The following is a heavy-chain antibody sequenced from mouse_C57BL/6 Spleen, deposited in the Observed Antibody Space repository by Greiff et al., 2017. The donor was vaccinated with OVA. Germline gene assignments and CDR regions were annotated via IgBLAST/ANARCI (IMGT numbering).Heavy chain of an antibody. J-gene: IGHJ3*01. V-gene: IGHV1-80*01. Sequence: VQLQESGAELVKPGASVKISCKASGYAFSSYWMNWVKQRPGKGLEWIGQIYPGDGDTNYNGKFKGKATLTADKSSSTAYMQLSSLTSEDSAVYFCAREGSGAWFAYWGQGTLVTVSA. CDR1: GYAFSSYW. CDR3: AREGSGAWFAY. CDR2: IYPGDGDT. D-gene: IGHD3-2*02.